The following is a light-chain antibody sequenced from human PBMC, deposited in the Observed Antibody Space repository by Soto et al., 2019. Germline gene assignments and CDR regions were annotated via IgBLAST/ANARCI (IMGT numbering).Light chain of an antibody. V-gene: IGKV1-5*03. CDR3: QQYNSYPRT. Sequence: DIQMTQSPSTLSASVGDRVTITCRASQNISSWLAWYQQTPGKAPKVLLYKASTLERGVTSRVSGSGSGTEFTLTISSLQPDDFASYFCQQYNSYPRTFGQGTKVEIK. CDR1: QNISSW. J-gene: IGKJ1*01. CDR2: KAS.